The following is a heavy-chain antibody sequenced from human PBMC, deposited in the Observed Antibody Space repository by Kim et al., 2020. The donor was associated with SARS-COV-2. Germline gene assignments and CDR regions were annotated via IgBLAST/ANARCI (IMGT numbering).Heavy chain of an antibody. CDR1: GFKMSDYV. CDR3: ANKTLAN. CDR2: ISESGGTI. Sequence: GGSLRLSCEASGFKMSDYVMTWVRQAPGKGLEGVSTISESGGTIFYADSVKGRFTISRDNSKNMLYLQVDHLRAEDTAVYYCANKTLANWGQGTLVTGPS. V-gene: IGHV3-23*01. J-gene: IGHJ4*02.